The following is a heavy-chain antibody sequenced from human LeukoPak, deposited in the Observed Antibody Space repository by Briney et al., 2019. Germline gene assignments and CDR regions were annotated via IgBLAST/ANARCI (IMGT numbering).Heavy chain of an antibody. CDR1: GFAFGSYT. V-gene: IGHV3-23*01. D-gene: IGHD2-2*02. Sequence: GGSLRLSCVASGFAFGSYTMSWVRQAPGKGLEWVSGISGSGDDTNSADSVKGRFAISRDNSKNTVYLQMNSLRAEDTAVYYCARIPHRGPDYWGQGTLVTVSS. CDR3: ARIPHRGPDY. J-gene: IGHJ4*02. CDR2: ISGSGDDT.